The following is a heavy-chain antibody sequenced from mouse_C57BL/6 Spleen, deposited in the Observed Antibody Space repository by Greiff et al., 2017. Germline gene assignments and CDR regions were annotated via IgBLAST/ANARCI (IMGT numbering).Heavy chain of an antibody. CDR2: ISSGGSYT. Sequence: EVQLVESGGDLVKPGGSLKLSCAASGFTFSSYGMSWVRPTPDKRLEWVATISSGGSYTYYPDSVKGRFTISRDNAKNTLYLQMSSLKSEDTAMYYCARGVYDYDGSAYWGQGTLVTVSA. J-gene: IGHJ3*01. CDR1: GFTFSSYG. V-gene: IGHV5-6*01. CDR3: ARGVYDYDGSAY. D-gene: IGHD2-4*01.